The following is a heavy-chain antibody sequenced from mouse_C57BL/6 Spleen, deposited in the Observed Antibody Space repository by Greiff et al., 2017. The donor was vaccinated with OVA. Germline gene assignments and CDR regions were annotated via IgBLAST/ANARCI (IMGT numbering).Heavy chain of an antibody. V-gene: IGHV1-26*01. CDR3: ARGALYLWYFDV. D-gene: IGHD5-1*01. CDR2: INPNNGGT. J-gene: IGHJ1*03. CDR1: GYTFTDYY. Sequence: EVQLQQSGPELVKPGASVKISCKASGYTFTDYYMNWVKQSHGKSLEWIGDINPNNGGTSYNQKFKGKATLTVDKSSSTAYMELRSLTSEDSAVYYCARGALYLWYFDVWGTGTTVTVSS.